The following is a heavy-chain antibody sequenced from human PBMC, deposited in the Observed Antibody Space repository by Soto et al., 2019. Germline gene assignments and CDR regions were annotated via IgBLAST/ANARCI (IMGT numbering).Heavy chain of an antibody. V-gene: IGHV4-59*08. D-gene: IGHD2-15*01. CDR1: GDSIGSYY. CDR2: IYYSGST. J-gene: IGHJ3*02. Sequence: SETLSLTCTVSGDSIGSYYWSWIRQHPGKGLEWIGYIYYSGSTNYNPSLKSRVTISVDTSKNQFSLKLSSVTAADTAVYYCARPLYCSGGSCDAFDIWGQGTMVTVSS. CDR3: ARPLYCSGGSCDAFDI.